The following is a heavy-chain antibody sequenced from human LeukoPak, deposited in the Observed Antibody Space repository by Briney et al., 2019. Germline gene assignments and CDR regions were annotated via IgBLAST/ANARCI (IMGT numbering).Heavy chain of an antibody. CDR3: ASPLGYCSSTSCYIFDY. D-gene: IGHD2-2*02. V-gene: IGHV1-69*05. Sequence: SVKVSCKASGYTFTSYYMHWVRQAPGQGLEWMGGIIPIFGTANYAQKFQGRVTITTDESTSTAYMELSSLRSEDTAVYYCASPLGYCSSTSCYIFDYWGQGTLVTVSS. CDR2: IIPIFGTA. CDR1: GYTFTSYY. J-gene: IGHJ4*02.